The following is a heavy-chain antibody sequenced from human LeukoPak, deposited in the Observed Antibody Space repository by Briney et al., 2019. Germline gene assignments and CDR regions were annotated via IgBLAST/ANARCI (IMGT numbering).Heavy chain of an antibody. CDR1: GGSISSDNW. V-gene: IGHV4-4*02. J-gene: IGHJ4*02. CDR3: ARLNYGDYGNFDY. Sequence: SGTLSLTCAVSGGSISSDNWWSWVRQPPGKGLEWIGEIYHSGSTNYNPSLKSRVTISVDKSKNQFSLKVSSVTAADTAVYYCARLNYGDYGNFDYWGQGTLVTVSS. D-gene: IGHD4-17*01. CDR2: IYHSGST.